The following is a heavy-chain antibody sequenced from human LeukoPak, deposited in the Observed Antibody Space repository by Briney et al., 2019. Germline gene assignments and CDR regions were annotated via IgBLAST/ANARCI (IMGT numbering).Heavy chain of an antibody. CDR1: GFTFSSYS. CDR3: ARDGGYCSSTSCLAEYDY. Sequence: EGSLRLSCAASGFTFSSYSMNWVRQAPGKGLEWVSSISSSSSYIYYADSVKGRFTISRDNAKNSLYLQMNSLRAEDTAVYYCARDGGYCSSTSCLAEYDYWGQGTLVTVSS. J-gene: IGHJ4*02. D-gene: IGHD2-2*01. CDR2: ISSSSSYI. V-gene: IGHV3-21*01.